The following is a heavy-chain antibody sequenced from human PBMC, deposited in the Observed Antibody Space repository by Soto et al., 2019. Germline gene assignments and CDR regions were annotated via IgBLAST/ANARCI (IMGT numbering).Heavy chain of an antibody. D-gene: IGHD3-10*01. CDR3: ARGPRKVRGVIIRWFDP. J-gene: IGHJ5*02. V-gene: IGHV4-34*01. CDR1: GGSFSGYY. Sequence: WETLSLTCAVYGGSFSGYYWSWIRQPPGKGLEWIGEINHSGSTNYNPSLKSRVTISVDTSKNQFSLKLSSVTAADTAVYYCARGPRKVRGVIIRWFDPWGQGTLVTVSS. CDR2: INHSGST.